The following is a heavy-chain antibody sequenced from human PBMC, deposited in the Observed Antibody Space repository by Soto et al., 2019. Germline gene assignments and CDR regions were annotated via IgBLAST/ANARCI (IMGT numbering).Heavy chain of an antibody. CDR2: IYYSGST. V-gene: IGHV4-59*08. CDR1: GGSISSYY. D-gene: IGHD3-10*01. Sequence: SETLSLTCTVSGGSISSYYWSWIRQPPGKGLEWIGYIYYSGSTNYNPSLKSRVTISVDTSKNQFSLKLSSVTAADTAVYYCARRYYYGSGRLGWFDPWCQGTLVTVSS. J-gene: IGHJ5*02. CDR3: ARRYYYGSGRLGWFDP.